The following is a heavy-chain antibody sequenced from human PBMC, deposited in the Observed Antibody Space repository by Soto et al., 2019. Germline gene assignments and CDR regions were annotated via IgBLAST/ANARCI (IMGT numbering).Heavy chain of an antibody. J-gene: IGHJ4*02. Sequence: GGTLRLSCVGSGISFTTAWMNWVRQAPGKGLEWVGRIKSKTDGETVDYAAPVRGRFIISRDDSKNTVYLSVSGLKTEDTAIYYCATQQFFDASGFSFDQWGQGNLVTVSS. V-gene: IGHV3-15*01. CDR1: GISFTTAW. CDR2: IKSKTDGETV. D-gene: IGHD3-22*01. CDR3: ATQQFFDASGFSFDQ.